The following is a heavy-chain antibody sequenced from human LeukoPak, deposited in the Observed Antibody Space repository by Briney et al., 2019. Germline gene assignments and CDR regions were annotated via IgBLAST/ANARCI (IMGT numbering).Heavy chain of an antibody. J-gene: IGHJ4*02. CDR2: ISSSGSTI. Sequence: GGSLRLSCAASGFTFSSYEMIWVRQAPGKGLERVSYISSSGSTIYYADSVRGRFTISRDNSKNTLYLQMNSLRAEDTAVYYCARDKDSYGYFDYWGQGTLVTVSS. D-gene: IGHD5-18*01. V-gene: IGHV3-48*03. CDR1: GFTFSSYE. CDR3: ARDKDSYGYFDY.